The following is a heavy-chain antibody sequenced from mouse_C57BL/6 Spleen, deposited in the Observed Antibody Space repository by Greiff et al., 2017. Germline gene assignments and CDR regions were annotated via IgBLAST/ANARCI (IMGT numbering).Heavy chain of an antibody. CDR2: INPNNGGT. V-gene: IGHV1-26*01. CDR1: GYTFTDYY. CDR3: ARGGNSPDV. J-gene: IGHJ1*03. Sequence: VQLQQSGPELVKPGASVKISCKASGYTFTDYYMNWVKQSHGKSLEWIGDINPNNGGTSYNQKFKGKATLTVDKSSSTAYMELRSLTSEDSAVYYCARGGNSPDVWGTGTTVTVSS. D-gene: IGHD2-1*01.